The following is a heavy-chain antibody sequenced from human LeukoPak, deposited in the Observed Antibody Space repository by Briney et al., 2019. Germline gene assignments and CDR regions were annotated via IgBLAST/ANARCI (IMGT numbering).Heavy chain of an antibody. Sequence: ASVKVSCKASGFTFTNYGISWVRQAPGQGLEWMRWISAYNGDTKYAQRFQGRVTMTTDTPTSTAYMELRSLRSDDTAVYYCARDPSNTSGWKTWFDPWGQGTLVTVSS. J-gene: IGHJ5*02. CDR3: ARDPSNTSGWKTWFDP. D-gene: IGHD2-2*01. V-gene: IGHV1-18*01. CDR1: GFTFTNYG. CDR2: ISAYNGDT.